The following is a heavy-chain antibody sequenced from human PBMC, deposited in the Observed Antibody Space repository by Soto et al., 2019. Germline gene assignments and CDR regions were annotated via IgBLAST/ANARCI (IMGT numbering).Heavy chain of an antibody. CDR1: GYTFTSYG. J-gene: IGHJ3*01. D-gene: IGHD6-19*01. Sequence: ASEKVSCKASGYTFTSYGISWVRQAPGQGLEWMGWISAYNGNTNYAQKLQGRVTMTTDTSTSTAYMELRSLRSDDTAVYYCARDSGLAVAGSAFDVWGQGTMVTVSS. CDR2: ISAYNGNT. V-gene: IGHV1-18*04. CDR3: ARDSGLAVAGSAFDV.